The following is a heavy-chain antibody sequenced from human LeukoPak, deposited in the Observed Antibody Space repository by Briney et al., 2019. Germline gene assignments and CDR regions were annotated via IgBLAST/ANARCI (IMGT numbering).Heavy chain of an antibody. CDR2: IYLPGST. CDR1: GGSISSGSYY. D-gene: IGHD3-10*01. Sequence: SQTLSLTCTVSGGSISSGSYYWSWIRQPAGKGLEWIGRIYLPGSTNYNPSLKSRVTISVDTSKNQFSLKLSSVTAADTAVYYCARVTGKQYYYYYYMDVWGKGTTVTVSS. J-gene: IGHJ6*03. V-gene: IGHV4-61*02. CDR3: ARVTGKQYYYYYYMDV.